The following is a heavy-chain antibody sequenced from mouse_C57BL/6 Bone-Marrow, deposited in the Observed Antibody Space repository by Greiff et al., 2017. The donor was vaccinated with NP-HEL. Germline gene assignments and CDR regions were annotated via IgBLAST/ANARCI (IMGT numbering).Heavy chain of an antibody. V-gene: IGHV1-15*01. Sequence: VQLQQSGAELVRPGASVTLSCKASGYTFTDYEMHWVKQTPVHGLEWIGAIDPETGGTASNQKFKGKAILTADKSSSTAYMELRSLTSEDSAVDYCTRFYYGYDGGWFAYWGQGTLVTVSA. CDR2: IDPETGGT. CDR3: TRFYYGYDGGWFAY. J-gene: IGHJ3*01. D-gene: IGHD2-2*01. CDR1: GYTFTDYE.